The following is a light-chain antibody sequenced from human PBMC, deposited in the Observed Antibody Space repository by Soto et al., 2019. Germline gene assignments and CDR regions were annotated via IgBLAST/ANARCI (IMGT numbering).Light chain of an antibody. CDR3: QQYNTFWT. CDR2: EAS. V-gene: IGKV1-5*03. CDR1: QSISSW. J-gene: IGKJ1*01. Sequence: DIQMTQSPSTLSACVGDRVTITCRASQSISSWSAWYQQKPGKAPKLLIYEASSLETGVPSRFSGSGSGTEFTLTISSLQPDDFATYYCQQYNTFWTFGQGTKVDI.